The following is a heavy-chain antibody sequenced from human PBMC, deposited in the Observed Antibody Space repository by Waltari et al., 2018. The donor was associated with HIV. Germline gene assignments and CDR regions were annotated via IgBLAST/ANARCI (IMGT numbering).Heavy chain of an antibody. V-gene: IGHV3-15*01. Sequence: EVQLVESGGGLVKPGGSLRLSCAVSGFSFGNDWFNWVRQAPGRGLEWVGRIKSKADGGTTDYAAPVKGRFTISRDDSKNTLSLQMNSLKTEDTAVYYCTTAPGGERDWGQGTLVTVSS. CDR1: GFSFGNDW. J-gene: IGHJ4*02. D-gene: IGHD3-16*01. CDR2: IKSKADGGTT. CDR3: TTAPGGERD.